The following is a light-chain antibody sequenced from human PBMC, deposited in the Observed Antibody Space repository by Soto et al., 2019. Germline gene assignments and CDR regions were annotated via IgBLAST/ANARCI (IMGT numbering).Light chain of an antibody. CDR2: EVS. CDR3: SSYTSSSTYV. Sequence: QSVLTQPASVSGSPGQSITISCTGTSSDVGGYNYVSWYQQHPGKAPKPMIYEVSNRPSGVSNRFSGSKSGNTASLTISGLQAGDEADYYCSSYTSSSTYVFGTGTKVTVL. V-gene: IGLV2-14*01. J-gene: IGLJ1*01. CDR1: SSDVGGYNY.